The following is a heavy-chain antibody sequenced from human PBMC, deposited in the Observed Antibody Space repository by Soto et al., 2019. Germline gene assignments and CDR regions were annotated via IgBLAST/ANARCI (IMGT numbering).Heavy chain of an antibody. D-gene: IGHD3-10*01. CDR2: INHSGST. V-gene: IGHV4-34*01. J-gene: IGHJ4*02. CDR3: ARGRDYYGSGSVDY. Sequence: PSETLSLTCAVYGGSFSGYYWSWIRQPPGKGLEWIGEINHSGSTNYNPSLKSRVTISVDTSKNQFSLKLSSVTAADTAVYYCARGRDYYGSGSVDYWGQGTLVTVSS. CDR1: GGSFSGYY.